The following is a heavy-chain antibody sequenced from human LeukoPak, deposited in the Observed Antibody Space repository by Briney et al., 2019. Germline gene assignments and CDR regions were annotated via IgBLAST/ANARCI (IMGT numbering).Heavy chain of an antibody. CDR1: GFTFSSYS. CDR3: AKYSQLLSGYYFDF. D-gene: IGHD2-2*01. CDR2: ISGSGGSA. Sequence: GGSLRLSCAASGFTFSSYSMTWVRQAPGKGLEWVSAISGSGGSAYYADSVKGRFTISRDNSKNTLYLQMNSLRAEDTAIYYCAKYSQLLSGYYFDFWGQGTLVTVSS. V-gene: IGHV3-23*01. J-gene: IGHJ4*02.